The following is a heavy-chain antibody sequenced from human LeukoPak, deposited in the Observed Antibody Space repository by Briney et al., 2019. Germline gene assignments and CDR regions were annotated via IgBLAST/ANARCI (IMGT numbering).Heavy chain of an antibody. D-gene: IGHD6-13*01. V-gene: IGHV3-30*02. CDR2: IRYDGSNK. CDR3: ARDFRPVVGGAGTFDY. Sequence: GGSLRLSCAASVYPFSIYGMNGVRHGPGEGRGWGAFIRYDGSNKYYTDSVKGRFTLSRDNSKHTLYLQMNSLRAEDTAVYYCARDFRPVVGGAGTFDYWGQGALVTVSS. J-gene: IGHJ4*02. CDR1: VYPFSIYG.